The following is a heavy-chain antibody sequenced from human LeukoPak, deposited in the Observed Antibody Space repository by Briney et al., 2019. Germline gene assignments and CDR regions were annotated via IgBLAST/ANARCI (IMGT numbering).Heavy chain of an antibody. D-gene: IGHD2-8*01. CDR3: AKDLRPDGVDNFDH. CDR2: IKQDGSER. Sequence: GGSLRLSCAASGFTFSSYWMSWVRQAPGKGLEWVANIKQDGSERYYVDSVKGRFAISRDNSKNTVYLQMNSLRVEDTAIYYCAKDLRPDGVDNFDHWGQGILVTVSS. CDR1: GFTFSSYW. V-gene: IGHV3-7*03. J-gene: IGHJ4*02.